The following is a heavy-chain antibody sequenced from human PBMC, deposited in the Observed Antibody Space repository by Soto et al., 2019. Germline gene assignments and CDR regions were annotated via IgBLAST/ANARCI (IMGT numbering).Heavy chain of an antibody. Sequence: DVQLVESGGGLIQPGESLRLSCAASGFTFSRYGMNWLRQAPGKGLEWVASISSSTSYVYYADSVKGRFSTSRDNAKNILYLEMYALRAEDTAVYYCARDPSEGRVGNWFESWGQGTLVTVSS. CDR1: GFTFSRYG. V-gene: IGHV3-21*06. CDR3: ARDPSEGRVGNWFES. J-gene: IGHJ5*01. CDR2: ISSSTSYV. D-gene: IGHD2-2*01.